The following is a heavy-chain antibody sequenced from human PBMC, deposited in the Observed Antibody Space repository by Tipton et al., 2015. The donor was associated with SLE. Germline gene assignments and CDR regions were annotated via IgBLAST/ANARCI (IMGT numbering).Heavy chain of an antibody. CDR1: GGSFSGYY. CDR3: ASRGAYRVFAY. J-gene: IGHJ4*02. D-gene: IGHD5-24*01. Sequence: TLSLICTVYGGSFSGYYWTWIRQPPGKGLEWIGEINHSGSTNYNPSLKSRVTISVDTSKNQFSLKLSSVTAADTAVYYCASRGAYRVFAYWGQGTLVTVSS. CDR2: INHSGST. V-gene: IGHV4-34*01.